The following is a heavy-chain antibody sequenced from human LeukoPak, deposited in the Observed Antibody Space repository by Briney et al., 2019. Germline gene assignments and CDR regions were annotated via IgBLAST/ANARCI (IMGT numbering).Heavy chain of an antibody. V-gene: IGHV4-39*07. CDR2: IYSSGST. D-gene: IGHD3-10*01. J-gene: IGHJ3*02. CDR3: ARSDGYGLVGI. CDR1: GVSISSGSNY. Sequence: SETLSLTCTVSGVSISSGSNYWGWIRQPPGKTLEWIGSIYSSGSTYYNSSLKSRVIILIDTAKNHFSLNLSSVTAADTAVYYCARSDGYGLVGIWGQGTMVTVSS.